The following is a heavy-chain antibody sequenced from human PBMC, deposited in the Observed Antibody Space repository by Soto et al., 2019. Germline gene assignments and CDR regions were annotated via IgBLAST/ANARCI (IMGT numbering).Heavy chain of an antibody. CDR1: GGSFSGYY. CDR3: ARDALYYDSSGYRYRDAFDI. D-gene: IGHD3-22*01. Sequence: SETLSLTCAVYGGSFSGYYWSWIRQHPGKGLEWIGYIYYSGSTYYNPSLKSRVTISVDTSKNQFSLKLSSVTAADTAVYYCARDALYYDSSGYRYRDAFDIWGQGTMVTVSS. CDR2: IYYSGST. J-gene: IGHJ3*02. V-gene: IGHV4-31*11.